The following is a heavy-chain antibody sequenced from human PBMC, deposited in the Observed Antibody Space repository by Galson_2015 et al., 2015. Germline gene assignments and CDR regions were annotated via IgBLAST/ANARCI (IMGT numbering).Heavy chain of an antibody. V-gene: IGHV3-23*01. D-gene: IGHD2-2*01. Sequence: SLRLSCAASGFTFSSYAMSWVRQAPGKGLEWVSAISGSGGSTYYADSVKGRFTISRDNSKNTMNLQMNSRRAEDTAVYYCAPVGAAAMPVVGKRRWGGYWGQGTLVTVSS. CDR3: APVGAAAMPVVGKRRWGGY. CDR2: ISGSGGST. CDR1: GFTFSSYA. J-gene: IGHJ4*02.